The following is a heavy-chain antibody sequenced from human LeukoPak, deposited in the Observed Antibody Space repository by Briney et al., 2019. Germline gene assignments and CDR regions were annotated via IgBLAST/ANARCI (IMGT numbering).Heavy chain of an antibody. Sequence: GGSLRLSCAASGFTFSSYGMNWVRQAPGKGLEWVSAVNGSGSTTYYARSVKGRFTVSRDNSKNTLYLQMNSLRVDDTAVYYCAKSLDYGGNRARLDFWGQGTLVTVSS. D-gene: IGHD4-23*01. CDR1: GFTFSSYG. CDR2: VNGSGSTT. CDR3: AKSLDYGGNRARLDF. J-gene: IGHJ4*02. V-gene: IGHV3-23*01.